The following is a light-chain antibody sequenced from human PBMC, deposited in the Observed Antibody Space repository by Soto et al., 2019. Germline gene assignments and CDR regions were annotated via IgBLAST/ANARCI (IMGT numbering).Light chain of an antibody. J-gene: IGLJ1*01. CDR2: SNS. Sequence: QSVLTQSPSASGTPGQRVTISCSGSISNIGSNTVSWYQQLPGTAPKLPIYSNSQRPPGVPDRFSGSKSGTSASLAISGLQSEDEADYHCAAWDDSLNAPYVFGTGTKVTVL. CDR3: AAWDDSLNAPYV. CDR1: ISNIGSNT. V-gene: IGLV1-44*01.